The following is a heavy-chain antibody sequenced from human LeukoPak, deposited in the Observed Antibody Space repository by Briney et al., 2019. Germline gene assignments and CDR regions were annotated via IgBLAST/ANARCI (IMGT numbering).Heavy chain of an antibody. Sequence: GSLRLSCAASGFTFSSYWMHWVRQAPGKGLVWVSRINTDGTSTTYADSVKGRVTISRDNAKRTLYLQMNRLRAEDTAIYYCARDYFWSGYGAFDSWGQGALVTVSS. V-gene: IGHV3-74*01. D-gene: IGHD3-3*01. CDR1: GFTFSSYW. CDR3: ARDYFWSGYGAFDS. J-gene: IGHJ4*02. CDR2: INTDGTST.